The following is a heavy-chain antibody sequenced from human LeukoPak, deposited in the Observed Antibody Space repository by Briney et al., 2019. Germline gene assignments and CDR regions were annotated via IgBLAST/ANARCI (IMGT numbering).Heavy chain of an antibody. V-gene: IGHV3-21*01. CDR2: ISSSSSYI. Sequence: PGGSLRLSCAASGFTFSSYSLNWVRQAPGKGLEWVSSISSSSSYIYYADSVKGRFTISRDNAKNSLYLQMNSLRAEDKAVYYCARGGREQQLPQIQYYYYYYMVVWGKGTTVTVSS. CDR1: GFTFSSYS. D-gene: IGHD6-13*01. CDR3: ARGGREQQLPQIQYYYYYYMVV. J-gene: IGHJ6*03.